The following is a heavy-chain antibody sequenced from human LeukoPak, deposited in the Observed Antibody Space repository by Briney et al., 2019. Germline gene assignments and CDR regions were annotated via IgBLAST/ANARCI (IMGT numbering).Heavy chain of an antibody. CDR2: IYTSGST. CDR1: GGSISSYY. V-gene: IGHV4-4*07. D-gene: IGHD3-22*01. J-gene: IGHJ4*02. Sequence: SETLSLTCTVSGGSISSYYWSWIRQPAGKGLEWIGRIYTSGSTNYNPSLKSRVTMSVDTSKNQFSLKLSSVTAADTAVYYCARDLRYDSSGYPDYYFDYWGQGTLVTVSS. CDR3: ARDLRYDSSGYPDYYFDY.